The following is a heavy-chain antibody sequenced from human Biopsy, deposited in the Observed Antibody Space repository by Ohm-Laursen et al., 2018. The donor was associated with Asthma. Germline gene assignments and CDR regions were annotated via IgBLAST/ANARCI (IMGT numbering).Heavy chain of an antibody. CDR1: GYSLTDLS. CDR3: ASDFPKDYVRYNFQF. Sequence: SSVKVSCKVSGYSLTDLSMYWVRQAPGQGLEWMGGHDHEEGGTVNAWRFQGRVTMTEDTSTDTAYMELSSLSSDDTAVYYCASDFPKDYVRYNFQFWGQGTLVTVSS. D-gene: IGHD4-17*01. J-gene: IGHJ4*02. V-gene: IGHV1-24*01. CDR2: HDHEEGGT.